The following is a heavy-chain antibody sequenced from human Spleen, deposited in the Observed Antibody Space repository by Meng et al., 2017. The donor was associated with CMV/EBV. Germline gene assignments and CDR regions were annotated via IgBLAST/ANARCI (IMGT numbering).Heavy chain of an antibody. D-gene: IGHD2-15*01. CDR1: GGTFSNYA. V-gene: IGHV1-69*05. CDR3: ARAVEAYYYYGMDV. Sequence: SVKVSCKTSGGTFSNYAISWVRQAPGQGLEWMGGIIPIFGTTNYAQKFQGRITINMDKSTSTAYMELSSLRSEDTAVYYCARAVEAYYYYGMDVWGQGTTVTVSS. CDR2: IIPIFGTT. J-gene: IGHJ6*02.